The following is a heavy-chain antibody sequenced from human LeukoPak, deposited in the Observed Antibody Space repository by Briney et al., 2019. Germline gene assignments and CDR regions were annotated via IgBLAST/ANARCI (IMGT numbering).Heavy chain of an antibody. CDR3: ARQRSATAMAYFDY. CDR1: GGSFSGYY. D-gene: IGHD5-18*01. J-gene: IGHJ4*02. CDR2: INHSGST. Sequence: SETLSLTCAVYGGSFSGYYWSWIRQPPGKGLEWIGEINHSGSTNYNPSLKSRVTISVDTSKNQFSLKLSSVTAADTAVYYCARQRSATAMAYFDYWGQGTLVTVSS. V-gene: IGHV4-34*01.